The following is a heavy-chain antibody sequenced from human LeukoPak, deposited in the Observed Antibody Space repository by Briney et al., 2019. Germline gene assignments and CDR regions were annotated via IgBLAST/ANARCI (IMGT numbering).Heavy chain of an antibody. CDR1: GFTFSTYA. D-gene: IGHD3-9*01. CDR3: AKALIIMQTQPVDY. J-gene: IGHJ4*02. Sequence: GGSLRLSCAASGFTFSTYAIHWVRQAPGKGLEWVAVISYDGINKYYADSVKGRFTISRDNSKNTLYLQMNSLRAEDTAVYYCAKALIIMQTQPVDYWGQGTLVTVSS. CDR2: ISYDGINK. V-gene: IGHV3-30-3*01.